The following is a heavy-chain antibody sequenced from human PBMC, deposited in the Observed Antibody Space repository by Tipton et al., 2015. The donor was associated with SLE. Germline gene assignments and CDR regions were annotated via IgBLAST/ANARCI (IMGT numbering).Heavy chain of an antibody. Sequence: TLSLTCTVSGGSVSSNYWSWIRQPPGKGLEWIGYIDYRDITNYNPSLKSRVTMSIDTSRNQFSLKLSSVTAADTAVYYCAKDSGTYYFDFWGQGVLVNVSS. J-gene: IGHJ4*02. V-gene: IGHV4-59*02. CDR3: AKDSGTYYFDF. D-gene: IGHD1-26*01. CDR1: GGSVSSNY. CDR2: IDYRDIT.